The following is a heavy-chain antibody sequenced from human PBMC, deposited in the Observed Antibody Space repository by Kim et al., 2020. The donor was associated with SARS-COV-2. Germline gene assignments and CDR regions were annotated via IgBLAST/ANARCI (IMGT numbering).Heavy chain of an antibody. Sequence: SETLSLTCTVSGGSISSYYWSWIRQPPGKGLEWIGYIYYSGSTNYNPSLKSRVTISVDTSKNQFSLKLSSVTAADTAVYYCARDKGYISPEYYYYYGMDVWGQGTTVTVSS. J-gene: IGHJ6*02. CDR1: GGSISSYY. D-gene: IGHD5-18*01. CDR3: ARDKGYISPEYYYYYGMDV. V-gene: IGHV4-59*13. CDR2: IYYSGST.